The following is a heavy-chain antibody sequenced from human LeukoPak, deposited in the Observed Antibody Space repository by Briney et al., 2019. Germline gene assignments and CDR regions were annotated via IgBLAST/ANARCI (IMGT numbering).Heavy chain of an antibody. CDR3: AREHYYGSGSYLWFDP. D-gene: IGHD3-10*01. Sequence: GRSLRLSCAASGFTFDDYAMHWVRQAPGKGLEWVSGISYDGSNKYYADSVKGRFTISRDNSKNTLYLQVNSLRAEDTAVCYCAREHYYGSGSYLWFDPWGQGTLVTVSS. V-gene: IGHV3-30*04. J-gene: IGHJ5*02. CDR1: GFTFDDYA. CDR2: ISYDGSNK.